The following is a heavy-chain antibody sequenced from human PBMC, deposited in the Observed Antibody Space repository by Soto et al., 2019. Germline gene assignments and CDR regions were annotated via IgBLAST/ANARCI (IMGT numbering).Heavy chain of an antibody. Sequence: EVQLLESGGGLVQPGGSLRLSYAASGFTFSNYAISWVRQAPGKGLEWVSMISGSGDTPYYADSVKGRFTISRDNSRNTLYLQMNSLRAGDSDKYYCAKEGTSGLYYFDYWGPGTLVTVSS. D-gene: IGHD6-19*01. CDR2: ISGSGDTP. J-gene: IGHJ4*02. CDR3: AKEGTSGLYYFDY. V-gene: IGHV3-23*01. CDR1: GFTFSNYA.